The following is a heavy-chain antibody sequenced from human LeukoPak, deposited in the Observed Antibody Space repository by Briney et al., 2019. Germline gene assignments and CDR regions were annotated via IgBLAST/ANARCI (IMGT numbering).Heavy chain of an antibody. D-gene: IGHD6-19*01. CDR3: ARDLDSSGFFDY. Sequence: PSETLSLTCTVSGGSISSSSYYWGWIRQPPGKGLEWIGSIYYSGSTYYNPSLKSRVTISVDTSKNQFSLKLSSVTAADTAVYYCARDLDSSGFFDYWGQGTLVTVSS. CDR1: GGSISSSSYY. CDR2: IYYSGST. J-gene: IGHJ4*02. V-gene: IGHV4-39*07.